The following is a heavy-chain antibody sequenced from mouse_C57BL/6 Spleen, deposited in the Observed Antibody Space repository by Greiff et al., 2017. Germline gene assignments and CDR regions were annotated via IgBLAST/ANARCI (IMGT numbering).Heavy chain of an antibody. V-gene: IGHV1-42*01. CDR2: INPSTGGT. CDR1: GYSFTGYY. Sequence: EVQLQQSGPELVKPGASVKISCKASGYSFTGYYMNWVKQSPEKSLEWIGEINPSTGGTTYNQKFKAKATLTVDKSSSTAYMQLKSLTSEDSAVYYCARGGGYYGSSPRYFDVWGTGTTVTVSS. D-gene: IGHD1-1*01. J-gene: IGHJ1*03. CDR3: ARGGGYYGSSPRYFDV.